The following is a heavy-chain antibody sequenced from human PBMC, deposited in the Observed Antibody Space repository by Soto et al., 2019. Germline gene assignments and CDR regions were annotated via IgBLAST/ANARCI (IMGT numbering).Heavy chain of an antibody. V-gene: IGHV4-34*01. CDR1: GGSFSGHS. Sequence: SETLSLTCAVYGGSFSGHSWTWIRQSPGKGLEWIGDINHSGRVNYSPSLKSRVTISLDTSKNQFSLTLSAVTAADTAMYYCSTRAYDTNGYYRFDPRGQGTLVTVSS. D-gene: IGHD3-22*01. J-gene: IGHJ5*01. CDR2: INHSGRV. CDR3: STRAYDTNGYYRFDP.